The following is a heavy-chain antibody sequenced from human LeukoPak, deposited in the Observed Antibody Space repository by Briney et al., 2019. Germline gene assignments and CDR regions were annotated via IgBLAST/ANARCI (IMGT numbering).Heavy chain of an antibody. CDR2: ISDSGGNT. J-gene: IGHJ4*02. CDR3: ARGHFYHLY. D-gene: IGHD3-3*02. Sequence: GGSLRLSCAASGFTFSTYAMSWVRQAPGKGLEWVSTISDSGGNTYYADSVKGRFTISRDNSKNTLFLQMNSLRAEDTAVYFCARGHFYHLYWGQGTLVTVSS. V-gene: IGHV3-23*01. CDR1: GFTFSTYA.